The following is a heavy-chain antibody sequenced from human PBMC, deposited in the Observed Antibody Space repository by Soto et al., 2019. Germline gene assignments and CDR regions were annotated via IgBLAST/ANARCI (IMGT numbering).Heavy chain of an antibody. CDR2: IYYSGST. Sequence: PXATLSLTCTVSGGSISSGGYYWSWIRQHPGKGLEWIGYIYYSGSTYYNPSLKSRVTISVDTSKNQFSLKLSSVTAADTAVYYCARDSSGYVFDYWGQGTLVTVSS. CDR1: GGSISSGGYY. D-gene: IGHD3-22*01. J-gene: IGHJ4*02. V-gene: IGHV4-31*03. CDR3: ARDSSGYVFDY.